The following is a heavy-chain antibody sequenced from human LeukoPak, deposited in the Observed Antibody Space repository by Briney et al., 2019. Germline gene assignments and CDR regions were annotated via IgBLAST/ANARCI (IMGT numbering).Heavy chain of an antibody. CDR2: INPNSGGT. CDR3: ARDNSVGDIAWWFDP. Sequence: GASVKVSFKSSVYTFTSYYMHWVRQAPGQGVEWMGWINPNSGGTNYAQKFQGRVTMTRDMSTTTDYMELSSLRSEDTAVYYCARDNSVGDIAWWFDPWGQGTLVTVSS. J-gene: IGHJ5*02. D-gene: IGHD3-16*02. CDR1: VYTFTSYY. V-gene: IGHV1-2*02.